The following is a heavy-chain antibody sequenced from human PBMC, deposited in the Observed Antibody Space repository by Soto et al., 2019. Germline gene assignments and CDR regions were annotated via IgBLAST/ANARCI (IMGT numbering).Heavy chain of an antibody. D-gene: IGHD2-15*01. J-gene: IGHJ6*03. Sequence: QVQLVQSGAEVKKPGSSVKISCTASGDTFNKRTFTWVRRAPGQVLEWMGRVIPLLDASNYAEKFQDRATITADKSTNTAYLELSGLKSEDSAIYYCASGKTQMTQDRMGFYYYMDVWGKGTMVTVSS. CDR3: ASGKTQMTQDRMGFYYYMDV. CDR1: GDTFNKRT. V-gene: IGHV1-69*08. CDR2: VIPLLDAS.